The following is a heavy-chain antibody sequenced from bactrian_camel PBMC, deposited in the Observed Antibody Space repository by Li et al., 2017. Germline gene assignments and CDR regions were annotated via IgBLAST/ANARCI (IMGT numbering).Heavy chain of an antibody. CDR1: GHSRGSNC. V-gene: IGHV3S32*01. D-gene: IGHD7*01. CDR3: AAFERVAPGNLNCGFALRSDVYDF. Sequence: VQLVESGGGSVQTGGSLRLSCKVSGHSRGSNCVGWYRLPPGRAPAEREGIAAIRRDGGETWYADSVKGRFTISRDNVKNAVYLQMTSLKPEDSAMYYCAAFERVAPGNLNCGFALRSDVYDFWGQGTQVTVS. CDR2: IRRDGGET. J-gene: IGHJ4*01.